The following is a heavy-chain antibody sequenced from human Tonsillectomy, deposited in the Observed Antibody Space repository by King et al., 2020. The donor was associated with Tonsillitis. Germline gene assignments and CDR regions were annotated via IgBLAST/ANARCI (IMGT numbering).Heavy chain of an antibody. D-gene: IGHD6-6*01. CDR1: GFTFSSSW. J-gene: IGHJ4*02. V-gene: IGHV3-7*03. CDR2: IKQDGSEK. CDR3: ARAPFNEYSSEYHFDY. Sequence: VQLVESGGGLVQRGGSLRLSCAASGFTFSSSWMSWVRQAPGKGLEWVANIKQDGSEKYNVDSVKGRFTISRDNAKNSLYLQMNSLRAEDTAVYYCARAPFNEYSSEYHFDYWGQGTLVTVSS.